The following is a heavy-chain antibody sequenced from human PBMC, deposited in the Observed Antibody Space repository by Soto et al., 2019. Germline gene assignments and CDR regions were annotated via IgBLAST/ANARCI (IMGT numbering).Heavy chain of an antibody. CDR3: TRGSGAPLSLHYFDT. V-gene: IGHV4-30-2*01. CDR1: GASMTTGGFS. J-gene: IGHJ4*02. Sequence: PSETLSLTCAVSGASMTTGGFSWTWVRHRPGGGLEGIGHAYHPASTQYNPSLQGRVSISVDTSRSLFSLRLTSLTAADKAVYFCTRGSGAPLSLHYFDTWGQGTPVTVSS. D-gene: IGHD1-1*01. CDR2: AYHPAST.